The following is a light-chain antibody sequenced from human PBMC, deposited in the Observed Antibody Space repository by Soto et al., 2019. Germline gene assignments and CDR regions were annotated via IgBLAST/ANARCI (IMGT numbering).Light chain of an antibody. CDR3: RQTFSTPWT. V-gene: IGKV1-39*01. CDR1: QSINNY. Sequence: DIQMTQSPSSLSASVGDKVTITCRASQSINNYLNWFQQKPGKAPALLIYAATTVQSGVPSTFSGSGSGTHFTLTISSLQPDDFATYWCRQTFSTPWTFGQGTSVDIK. J-gene: IGKJ1*01. CDR2: AAT.